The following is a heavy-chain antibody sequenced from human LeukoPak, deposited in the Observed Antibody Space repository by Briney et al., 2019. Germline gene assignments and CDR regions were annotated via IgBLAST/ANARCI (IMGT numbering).Heavy chain of an antibody. CDR1: GGSISSSSYY. J-gene: IGHJ6*03. Sequence: SETLSLTCTVSGGSISSSSYYWGWIRQPPGKGLEWIGYIYYSGSTNYNPSLKSRVTISVDTSKNQFSLKLSSVTAADTAVYYCARAYGSGYYSYYYYYYMDVWGKGTTVTVSS. D-gene: IGHD3-22*01. CDR3: ARAYGSGYYSYYYYYYMDV. CDR2: IYYSGST. V-gene: IGHV4-61*05.